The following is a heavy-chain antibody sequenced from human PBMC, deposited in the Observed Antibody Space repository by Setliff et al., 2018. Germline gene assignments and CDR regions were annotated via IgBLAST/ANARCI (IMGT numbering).Heavy chain of an antibody. CDR1: GFTVSSNY. J-gene: IGHJ4*02. CDR3: AREYSSSGAFEY. CDR2: IFINGNS. D-gene: IGHD6-6*01. V-gene: IGHV3-53*01. Sequence: GGSLRLSCAASGFTVSSNYMSWVRQAPGKGLEWVSVIFINGNSFYADSVKGRFTISRDNSKNTLNLQMNSLRADDTAVYFCAREYSSSGAFEYWGQGTLVTVSS.